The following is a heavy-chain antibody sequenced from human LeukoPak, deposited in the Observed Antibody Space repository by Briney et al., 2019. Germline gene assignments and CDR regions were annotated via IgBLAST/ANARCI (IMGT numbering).Heavy chain of an antibody. J-gene: IGHJ4*02. CDR1: GFTFSSYS. V-gene: IGHV3-21*04. CDR3: AKDSPRAYCSSTSCSFDY. CDR2: ISSSSSYI. D-gene: IGHD2-2*01. Sequence: GGSLRLSCAASGFTFSSYSMNWVRQAPGKGLEWVSSISSSSSYIYYADSVKGRFTISRDNSKNTLYLQMNSLRAEDTAVYYCAKDSPRAYCSSTSCSFDYWGQGTLVTVSS.